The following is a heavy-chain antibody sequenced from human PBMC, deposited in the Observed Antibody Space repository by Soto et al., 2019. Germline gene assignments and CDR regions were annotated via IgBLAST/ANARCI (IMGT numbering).Heavy chain of an antibody. CDR2: INWKSDI. D-gene: IGHD3-16*01. J-gene: IGHJ4*02. CDR3: AIPQDRGGRTTFIY. V-gene: IGHV3-9*01. Sequence: SLRLSCAVSGFTFDDNAMHWVRQAPEKGLEWVSGINWKSDIGYADSVKGRFTISRDNAENSLYLQMNSLRAEDTALYYCAIPQDRGGRTTFIYWGQGTNVTVYS. CDR1: GFTFDDNA.